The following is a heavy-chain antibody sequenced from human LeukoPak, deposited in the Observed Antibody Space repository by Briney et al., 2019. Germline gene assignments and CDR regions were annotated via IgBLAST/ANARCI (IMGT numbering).Heavy chain of an antibody. Sequence: GGSLRLSCAASGFTFSSYSMNWVRLAPGKGLEWVAVISYDSTYKYYADSVKGRFTISRDNSKNSLYLQMNSLRAEDTAVYYCARDLSLYCSGGSCYSLNYWGQGTLVTVSS. CDR2: ISYDSTYK. D-gene: IGHD2-15*01. J-gene: IGHJ4*02. CDR3: ARDLSLYCSGGSCYSLNY. V-gene: IGHV3-30*03. CDR1: GFTFSSYS.